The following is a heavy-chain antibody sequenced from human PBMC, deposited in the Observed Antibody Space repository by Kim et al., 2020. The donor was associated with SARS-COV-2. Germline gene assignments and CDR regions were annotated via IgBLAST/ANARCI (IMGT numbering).Heavy chain of an antibody. Sequence: SETLSLTCTVSGYSISSGYYWGWIRQPPGKGLEWIGSIYHSGSTYYNPSLKSRVTISVDTSKNQFSLKLSSVTAADTAVYYCARGGILAAANLGYYFDYWGQGTLVTVSS. D-gene: IGHD6-13*01. CDR1: GYSISSGYY. J-gene: IGHJ4*02. CDR2: IYHSGST. CDR3: ARGGILAAANLGYYFDY. V-gene: IGHV4-38-2*02.